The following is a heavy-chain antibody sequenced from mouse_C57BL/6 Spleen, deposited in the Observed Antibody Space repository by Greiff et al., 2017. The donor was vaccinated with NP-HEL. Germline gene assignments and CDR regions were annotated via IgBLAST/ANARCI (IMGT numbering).Heavy chain of an antibody. CDR2: IFPGSGST. V-gene: IGHV1-56*01. D-gene: IGHD1-1*01. CDR3: AAAYYYGSEGYFDY. CDR1: GYTFTSHW. J-gene: IGHJ2*01. Sequence: VQLQQSGPELVRPGASVKISCKAPGYTFTSHWMQWVRQRPGQGLEWIGEIFPGSGSTSYNEKFKGKATLTVDTSSSTAYMQLSSLTSEDSAVYFCAAAYYYGSEGYFDYWGQGTTLTVSS.